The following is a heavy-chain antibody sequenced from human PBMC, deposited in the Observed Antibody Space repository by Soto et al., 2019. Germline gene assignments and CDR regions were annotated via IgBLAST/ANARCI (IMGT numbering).Heavy chain of an antibody. V-gene: IGHV1-69*01. J-gene: IGHJ4*02. CDR3: ARQPRTYDSSGYEPLDDY. D-gene: IGHD3-22*01. CDR1: GGTFSSYA. CDR2: IIPIFGTA. Sequence: QVQLVQSGAEVKKPGSSVKVSCKASGGTFSSYAISWVRQAPGQGLEWMGGIIPIFGTANYAQKFQGRVTITADESTSTAYMELSSLRSEDTAVYYCARQPRTYDSSGYEPLDDYCGQGTLVTVSS.